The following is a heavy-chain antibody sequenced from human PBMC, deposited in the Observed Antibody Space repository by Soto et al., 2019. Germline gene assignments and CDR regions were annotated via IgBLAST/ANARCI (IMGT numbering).Heavy chain of an antibody. CDR2: IYPGDSDT. Sequence: PGESLKSSCKGAGYTFTDYWIGWVRQLPGKGLEWMGIIYPGDSDTRYNPSLQGHVTLSVDVTVSTAFLQWRSLETSDTGMYFCARLPRDCNKTSCYYADHWGQGTQVTVSS. CDR3: ARLPRDCNKTSCYYADH. J-gene: IGHJ4*02. V-gene: IGHV5-51*01. CDR1: GYTFTDYW. D-gene: IGHD3-3*01.